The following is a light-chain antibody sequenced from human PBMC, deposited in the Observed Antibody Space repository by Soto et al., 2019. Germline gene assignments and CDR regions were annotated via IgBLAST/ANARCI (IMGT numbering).Light chain of an antibody. CDR1: QRISRW. V-gene: IGKV1-5*03. Sequence: DIQMTQSPSTLSAFVGDRVNITCRASQRISRWLAWYQQKPGKAPKVLIYRASSLQSGVPSRFSGSGSGTEFTLTISSLQHDDFATYYCQQYYSYYTFGQGTRLEIK. CDR3: QQYYSYYT. J-gene: IGKJ5*01. CDR2: RAS.